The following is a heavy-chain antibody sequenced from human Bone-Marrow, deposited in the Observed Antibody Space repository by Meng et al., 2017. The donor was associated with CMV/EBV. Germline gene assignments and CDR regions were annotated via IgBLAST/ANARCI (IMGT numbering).Heavy chain of an antibody. CDR3: ARGRTRKGFDY. V-gene: IGHV4-59*12. Sequence: GSLRLSCTVSGGSISSYYWSWIRQPPGKGLEWIGYIYYSGSTNYNPSLKSRVTISVDTSKNQFSLKLSSVTAADTAVYYCARGRTRKGFDYWGQGTLVTVSS. CDR1: GGSISSYY. J-gene: IGHJ4*02. D-gene: IGHD1-14*01. CDR2: IYYSGST.